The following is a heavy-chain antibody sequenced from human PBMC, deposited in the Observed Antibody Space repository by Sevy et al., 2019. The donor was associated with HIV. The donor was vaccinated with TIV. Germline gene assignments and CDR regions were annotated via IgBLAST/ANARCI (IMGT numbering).Heavy chain of an antibody. CDR2: IYSGGST. CDR3: AQRGAVAGTIVFDI. J-gene: IGHJ3*02. Sequence: GGSLRLSCAASGFTVSSNYMSWVRQAPGKGLEWVSVIYSGGSTYYADSVKGRFTISRDNSKNTLYLQMNSLRAEDTAVYYCAQRGAVAGTIVFDIWGQGTMVTVSS. D-gene: IGHD6-19*01. V-gene: IGHV3-53*01. CDR1: GFTVSSNY.